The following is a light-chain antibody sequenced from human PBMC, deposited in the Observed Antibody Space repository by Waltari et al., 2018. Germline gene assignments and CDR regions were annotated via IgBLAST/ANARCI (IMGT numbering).Light chain of an antibody. V-gene: IGLV2-14*01. J-gene: IGLJ2*01. CDR1: GNDMY. CDR2: EAK. CDR3: SAYTRRGRLV. Sequence: QSALTQPASVSGSPGQSISVSCTGVGNDMYVSWYQQPPAKAPKLIIFEAKNRPSGVSNRFSGSYTVSTASRTISGLQTEDEGDYYCSAYTRRGRLVFGGGTKLTVL.